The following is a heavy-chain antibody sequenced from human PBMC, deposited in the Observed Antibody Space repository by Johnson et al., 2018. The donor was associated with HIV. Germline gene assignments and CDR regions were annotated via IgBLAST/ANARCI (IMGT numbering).Heavy chain of an antibody. J-gene: IGHJ3*02. CDR2: ISYDGSNK. CDR3: AREATGSSYAFDI. Sequence: QVQLVESGGGVVQPGRSLRLSCAASGFTFSSYGMHWVRQAPGKGLEWVAVISYDGSNKYYADSVKGRFTISRDNSKNTLYLQMNSLRAEDTAVYYCAREATGSSYAFDIWGQRTMVTVSS. D-gene: IGHD6-6*01. V-gene: IGHV3-30*03. CDR1: GFTFSSYG.